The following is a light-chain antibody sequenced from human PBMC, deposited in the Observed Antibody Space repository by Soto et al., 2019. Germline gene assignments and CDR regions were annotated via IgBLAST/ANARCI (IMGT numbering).Light chain of an antibody. J-gene: IGKJ1*01. CDR3: QQYNTYSRT. V-gene: IGKV1-5*03. CDR2: KAS. CDR1: QSITTW. Sequence: DIQMTQSPSTLSASVGDRVAITCRASQSITTWLAWYQHKPGKAPKLLIYKASSLQSGVPSRFSGSGSGTEFTLTISSLQPDDFATYYCQQYNTYSRTFGQGTKVDI.